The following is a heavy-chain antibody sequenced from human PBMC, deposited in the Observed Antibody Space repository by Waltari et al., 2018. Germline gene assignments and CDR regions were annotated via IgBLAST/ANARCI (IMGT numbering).Heavy chain of an antibody. CDR3: ARPFRSGWYDGSFDV. CDR2: IKQDGSGK. D-gene: IGHD6-19*01. J-gene: IGHJ3*01. CDR1: GFTFSSYW. V-gene: IGHV3-7*04. Sequence: EVQLVESGGGLVQPGGSLRLSCAASGFTFSSYWMTWVRQAPGKGLEWVANIKQDGSGKSYVDSVKGRFLMSRDNAKNSLSLQMNSLKAEDTAVYYCARPFRSGWYDGSFDVWGQGTMVTVSS.